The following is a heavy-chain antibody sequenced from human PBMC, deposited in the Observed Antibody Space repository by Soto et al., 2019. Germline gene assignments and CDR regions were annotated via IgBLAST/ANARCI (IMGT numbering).Heavy chain of an antibody. V-gene: IGHV1-18*01. D-gene: IGHD3-22*01. Sequence: QVQLVQSGAKVKKPGASVKVSCKASGYTFTSYGISWVRQAPGQGLEWMGWISAYNGNTNYAQKLQGRVTMTTDTSARIAYMGLRSLRSDDTAVYYCAGVRDYYDCSGYYVDYWGQGTLVTVSS. CDR3: AGVRDYYDCSGYYVDY. CDR1: GYTFTSYG. J-gene: IGHJ4*02. CDR2: ISAYNGNT.